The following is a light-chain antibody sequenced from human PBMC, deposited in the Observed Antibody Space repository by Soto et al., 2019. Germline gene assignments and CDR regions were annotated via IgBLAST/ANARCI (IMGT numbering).Light chain of an antibody. J-gene: IGKJ1*01. V-gene: IGKV1-5*03. CDR3: QQYNSYAGT. CDR2: KAS. CDR1: QSISSW. Sequence: DIQMTQSPSTLSASVGDRVTITCRASQSISSWLAWYQQKPGKAPKLLIYKASSLESGVPSRFSGSGSGTEFTLNISSLQPDDFATDYCQQYNSYAGTFGQGTKVEIK.